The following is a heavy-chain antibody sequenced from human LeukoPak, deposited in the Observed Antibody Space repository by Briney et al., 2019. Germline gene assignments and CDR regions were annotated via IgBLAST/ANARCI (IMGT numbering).Heavy chain of an antibody. CDR2: IYYSGST. D-gene: IGHD3-3*01. V-gene: IGHV4-39*01. CDR3: ARLVSPIFGGPSGYYYYMDV. Sequence: PSETLSLTCTVSGGSISSSSYYWGWIRQPPGKGLEWIGSIYYSGSTYYNPSLKSRVTISVDTSKNQFSLKLSSVTAADTAVYYCARLVSPIFGGPSGYYYYMDVWGKGTTVTVSS. CDR1: GGSISSSSYY. J-gene: IGHJ6*03.